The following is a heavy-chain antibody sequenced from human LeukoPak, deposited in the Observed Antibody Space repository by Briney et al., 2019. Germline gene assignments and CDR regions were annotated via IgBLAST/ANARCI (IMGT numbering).Heavy chain of an antibody. Sequence: HPGGSLRLSCAASGFTFSSYSMNWVRQAPGKGLEWVANIKQDGSEKYYVDSVKGRFTISRDNAKNSLYLQMNSLRAEDTAVYYCARAMGGLWLMRYYSDYWGQGTLVTVSS. D-gene: IGHD3-16*01. CDR2: IKQDGSEK. CDR3: ARAMGGLWLMRYYSDY. CDR1: GFTFSSYS. V-gene: IGHV3-7*04. J-gene: IGHJ4*02.